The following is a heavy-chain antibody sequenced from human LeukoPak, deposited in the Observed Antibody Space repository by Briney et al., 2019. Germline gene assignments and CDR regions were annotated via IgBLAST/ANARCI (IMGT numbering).Heavy chain of an antibody. CDR3: ARVGRITMVRGIVY. D-gene: IGHD3-10*01. CDR2: IKQDGSEK. Sequence: PGGSLRLFCAASGFTFRSYWMSWVRQAPGKGLEWVANIKQDGSEKYYVDSVKGRFTISRDNAKNSLYLQMNSLRAEDTAVYYCARVGRITMVRGIVYWGQGTLVTVSS. CDR1: GFTFRSYW. J-gene: IGHJ4*02. V-gene: IGHV3-7*01.